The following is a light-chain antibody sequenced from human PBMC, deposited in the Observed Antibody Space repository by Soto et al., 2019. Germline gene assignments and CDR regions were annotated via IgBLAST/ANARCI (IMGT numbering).Light chain of an antibody. Sequence: EIVMTQSPATLSVSPGERATLSCRASQSVSSNLAWYQQKPGQAPRLLIYAASTRATGIPAKFSGSGSRTEFTLFIISSQSDDFAVYYCQHYNNWPPWTFGQGTKVEIK. J-gene: IGKJ1*01. CDR3: QHYNNWPPWT. CDR2: AAS. V-gene: IGKV3-15*01. CDR1: QSVSSN.